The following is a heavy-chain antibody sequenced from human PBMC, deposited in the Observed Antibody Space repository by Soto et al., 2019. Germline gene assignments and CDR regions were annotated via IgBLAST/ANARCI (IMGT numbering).Heavy chain of an antibody. Sequence: SETLSLTCTVSGDSISSNNYYWGWIRQPPGKGLEWIGSMYHSGNTYHNPSLKSRVTISVDTSKNQLSLNLSSVTAADTAVYYYAHYTSGRAFDIWGQGTMVTGSS. CDR1: GDSISSNNYY. D-gene: IGHD6-19*01. V-gene: IGHV4-39*01. CDR3: AHYTSGRAFDI. CDR2: MYHSGNT. J-gene: IGHJ3*02.